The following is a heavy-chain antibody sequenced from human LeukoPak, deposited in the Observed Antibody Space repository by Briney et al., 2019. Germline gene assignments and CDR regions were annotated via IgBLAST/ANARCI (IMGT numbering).Heavy chain of an antibody. Sequence: PSETLSLTCAVSGGSISSYYWSWIRQPPGKGLEWIGYIYTSGSTNYNPSLKSRVTISVDTSKNQFSLKLNSVTAADTAVYYCARHSYYEYFQHWGQGTLVTVSS. CDR1: GGSISSYY. D-gene: IGHD2-8*01. V-gene: IGHV4-4*09. CDR3: ARHSYYEYFQH. CDR2: IYTSGST. J-gene: IGHJ1*01.